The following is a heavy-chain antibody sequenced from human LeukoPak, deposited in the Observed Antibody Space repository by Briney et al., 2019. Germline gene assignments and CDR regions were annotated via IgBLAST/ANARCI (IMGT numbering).Heavy chain of an antibody. Sequence: GGSLRLSCATSGFTFSNAWMNWVRQAPGKGLEWVGRIRSNSDSGTIDYAAPVKGRFTLSRDDSKTTLYPQMNSLQTEDTAVYYCATDFYDSTWGQGTLVTVSS. CDR3: ATDFYDST. J-gene: IGHJ5*02. CDR2: IRSNSDSGTI. D-gene: IGHD3-22*01. CDR1: GFTFSNAW. V-gene: IGHV3-15*07.